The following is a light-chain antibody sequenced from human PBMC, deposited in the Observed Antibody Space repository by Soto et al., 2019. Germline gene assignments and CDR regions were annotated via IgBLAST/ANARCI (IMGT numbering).Light chain of an antibody. Sequence: QSVLTQPPSASGTPGQRVSISCSGSGSNIGSNSVNWYQQLPGAAPKLLIYSNNQRPSGVPDRFSGSKSGASASLAISGLQSEDEADYYCAAWVYSLDGYVFGTGTKVTVL. V-gene: IGLV1-44*01. CDR3: AAWVYSLDGYV. CDR1: GSNIGSNS. J-gene: IGLJ1*01. CDR2: SNN.